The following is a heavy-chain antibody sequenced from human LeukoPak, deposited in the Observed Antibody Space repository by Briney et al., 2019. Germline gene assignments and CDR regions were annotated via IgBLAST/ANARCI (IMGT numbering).Heavy chain of an antibody. D-gene: IGHD3-9*01. J-gene: IGHJ4*02. CDR3: ASMGYFDWSSPFDY. CDR1: GGSFSGYY. CDR2: INHSGST. Sequence: PSETLSLTCALYGGSFSGYYWSWIRQPPGKGLEWIGEINHSGSTNYNPSLKSRVTISVDTSKNQFSLKLSSVTAADTAVYYCASMGYFDWSSPFDYWGQGTLVTVSS. V-gene: IGHV4-34*01.